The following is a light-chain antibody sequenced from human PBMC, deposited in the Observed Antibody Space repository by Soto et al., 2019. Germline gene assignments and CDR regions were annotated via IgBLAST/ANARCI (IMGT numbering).Light chain of an antibody. V-gene: IGLV7-46*01. CDR2: DTS. CDR1: TGAVTSGHY. J-gene: IGLJ2*01. CDR3: LLSYSGARPVV. Sequence: QAVVTQEASLTVSPGGTVTLTCGSSTGAVTSGHYPYWFQQKPGQAPRTLIYDTSNKHSWTPARFSGSLLGGKAALTLSGAQPEDEAEYYCLLSYSGARPVVFGGGTKL.